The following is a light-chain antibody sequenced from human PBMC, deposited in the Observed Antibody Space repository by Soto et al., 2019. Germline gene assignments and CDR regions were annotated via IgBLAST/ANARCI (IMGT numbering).Light chain of an antibody. CDR3: SSYTSRNTLA. V-gene: IGLV2-14*01. CDR1: SSDVGGYNF. J-gene: IGLJ2*01. CDR2: EVT. Sequence: QSALTQPASVSGSPGQSITISCTGTSSDVGGYNFVSWYQQHPGKAPKLMIYEVTDRPSGVSNRFSGSKSGSTASLTISGLQAEDEADYYCSSYTSRNTLAFGGGTKLTVI.